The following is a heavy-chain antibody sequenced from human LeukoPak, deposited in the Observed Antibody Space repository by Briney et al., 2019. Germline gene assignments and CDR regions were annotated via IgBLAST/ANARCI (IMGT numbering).Heavy chain of an antibody. V-gene: IGHV4-31*03. J-gene: IGHJ5*02. D-gene: IGHD3-3*01. CDR2: IYYSGST. Sequence: TSETLSLTCTVSGGSISSGGYYWCWIRQHPGKGLEWIGYIYYSGSTYYNPSLKSRVTISVDTSKNQFSLKLNSVTAADTAVYYCAKNGQSGFSFDPWGQGTLVTVSS. CDR1: GGSISSGGYY. CDR3: AKNGQSGFSFDP.